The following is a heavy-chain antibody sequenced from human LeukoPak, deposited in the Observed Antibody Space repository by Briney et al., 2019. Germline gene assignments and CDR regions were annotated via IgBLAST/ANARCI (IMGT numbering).Heavy chain of an antibody. D-gene: IGHD1-26*01. CDR2: ISGSGGST. CDR1: GFTFSSYA. J-gene: IGHJ4*02. V-gene: IGHV3-23*01. CDR3: ARKYPGSGSYYNYFDY. Sequence: PGGSLRLSCAASGFTFSSYAMSWVRQAPGKGLEWVSAISGSGGSTYYADSVKGRFTISRDNSKNTLYLQMNSLRAEDTAVYYCARKYPGSGSYYNYFDYWGQGTLVTVSS.